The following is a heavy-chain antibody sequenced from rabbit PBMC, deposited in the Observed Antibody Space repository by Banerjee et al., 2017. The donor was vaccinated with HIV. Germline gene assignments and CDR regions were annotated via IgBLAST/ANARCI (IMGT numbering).Heavy chain of an antibody. Sequence: QEQLKESGGGLVQPGGSLKLSCKASGFDFSSYAITWVRQAPGKGLEYIGYITYRGSAYYASWVNGRFTISRENTQNTLYLQLNSLTAADTATYFCAREGYGDGTGDYDLWGPGTLVTVS. CDR1: GFDFSSYA. V-gene: IGHV1S29*01. D-gene: IGHD7-1*01. CDR3: AREGYGDGTGDYDL. CDR2: ITYRGSA. J-gene: IGHJ6*01.